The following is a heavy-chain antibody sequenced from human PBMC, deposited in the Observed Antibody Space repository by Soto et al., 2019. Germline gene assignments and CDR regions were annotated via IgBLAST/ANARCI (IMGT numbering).Heavy chain of an antibody. CDR2: IYYSGST. CDR3: ARARGATNYYYYGMDV. V-gene: IGHV4-31*03. J-gene: IGHJ6*02. CDR1: GGSISSGGYY. Sequence: SETLSLTCTVSGGSISSGGYYWSWIRQHPGKGLEWIGYIYYSGSTYYNPSLKSRVTISVDTSKNQFSLKLSSVTAADTAVYYCARARGATNYYYYGMDVWGQGTTVTVSS. D-gene: IGHD1-1*01.